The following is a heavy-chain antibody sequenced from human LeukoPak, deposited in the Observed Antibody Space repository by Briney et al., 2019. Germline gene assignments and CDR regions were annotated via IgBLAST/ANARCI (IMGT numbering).Heavy chain of an antibody. D-gene: IGHD3-22*01. V-gene: IGHV1-2*02. J-gene: IGHJ4*02. CDR1: GYTFTVYY. Sequence: GASVTVSCTASGYTFTVYYMHWVRQAPGQGLEWMGWINPNSGGTNYAQKFQGRVTMTRDTSISTAYMELSRLRSDDTAVYYCASSADSSGYYYFDYWGQGTLVTVS. CDR3: ASSADSSGYYYFDY. CDR2: INPNSGGT.